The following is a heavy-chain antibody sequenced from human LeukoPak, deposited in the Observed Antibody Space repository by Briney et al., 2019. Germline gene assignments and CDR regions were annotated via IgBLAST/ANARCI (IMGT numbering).Heavy chain of an antibody. J-gene: IGHJ4*02. CDR1: GYTFTSYG. D-gene: IGHD3-3*01. Sequence: ASVKVSCKASGYTFTSYGISWVRQAPGQGLEWMGWISAYNGNTNYAQKLQGRVTMTTDTSTSTAYMELRSLRSDDTAVYYCARDAGSVLRFLDVFDYWGQGTLVTVSS. CDR3: ARDAGSVLRFLDVFDY. V-gene: IGHV1-18*01. CDR2: ISAYNGNT.